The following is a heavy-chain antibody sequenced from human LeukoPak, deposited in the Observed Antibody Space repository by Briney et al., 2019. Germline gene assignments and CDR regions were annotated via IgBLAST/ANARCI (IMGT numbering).Heavy chain of an antibody. J-gene: IGHJ4*02. V-gene: IGHV4-4*07. CDR2: IYTSGST. D-gene: IGHD6-19*01. Sequence: SETLSLTCTVSGGSISSYYWSWIRQPAGKGLEWIGRIYTSGSTNYNPSLKSRVTMSVDTSKNQFSLKLSSVTAADTAVYYCARDRGSGWQQNFDYWGQGTLVTVSS. CDR3: ARDRGSGWQQNFDY. CDR1: GGSISSYY.